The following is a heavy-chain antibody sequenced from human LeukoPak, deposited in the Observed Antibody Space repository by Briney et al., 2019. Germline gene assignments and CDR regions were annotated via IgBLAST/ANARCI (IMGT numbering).Heavy chain of an antibody. CDR3: ATEGSRSGFFD. CDR2: ISRSGSTK. V-gene: IGHV3-48*03. D-gene: IGHD3-22*01. J-gene: IGHJ4*02. Sequence: GGSLRLSCAASGFTFSSNEMNWVRQAPGKGLEWLSYISRSGSTKDYADSVKGRFTISRDSAKNSPFLQMNSPRVEDTAVYYCATEGSRSGFFDWGQGTLVTVSS. CDR1: GFTFSSNE.